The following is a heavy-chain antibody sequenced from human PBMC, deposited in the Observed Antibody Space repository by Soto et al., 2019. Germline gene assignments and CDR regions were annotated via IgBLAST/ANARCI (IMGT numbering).Heavy chain of an antibody. J-gene: IGHJ6*03. CDR1: GGSFSGYY. V-gene: IGHV4-34*01. Sequence: NPSETLSLTCAVYGGSFSGYYWSWIRQPPGKGLEWIGEINHSGSTNYNPSLKSRVTISVDTSKNQFSLKLSSVTAADTAVYYCARRCITMVRGANSLYYYYYYMDVWGKGTTVTVSS. CDR2: INHSGST. CDR3: ARRCITMVRGANSLYYYYYYMDV. D-gene: IGHD3-10*01.